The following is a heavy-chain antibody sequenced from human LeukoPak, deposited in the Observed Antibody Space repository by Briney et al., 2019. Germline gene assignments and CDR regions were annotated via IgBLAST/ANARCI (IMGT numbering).Heavy chain of an antibody. V-gene: IGHV3-48*03. D-gene: IGHD2-8*01. J-gene: IGHJ3*02. CDR3: AREDTGVAFDI. CDR2: ISGSGIK. Sequence: PGGSLRLSCAASRFTFSSYEMNGVRQAPGKGLEWVSYISGSGIKHYADSVKGRFTISRDNVKNSLYLQMNSLRVEDTAVYYCAREDTGVAFDIWGQGTTVTV. CDR1: RFTFSSYE.